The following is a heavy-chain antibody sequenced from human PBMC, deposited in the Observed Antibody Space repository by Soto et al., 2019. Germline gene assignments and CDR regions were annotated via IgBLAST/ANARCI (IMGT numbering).Heavy chain of an antibody. D-gene: IGHD3-10*01. CDR2: ISGGVDST. Sequence: QPGGSLRLSCAASGFTFSRHVMTWVRQAPGKGLEWVSFISGGVDSTHYADSVKGRFTISRDNSKNTLYLQMNSLRAEDTAVYFCARVRYYYGSGNYYKARNGLDVWGQGTTVTVSS. CDR1: GFTFSRHV. V-gene: IGHV3-23*01. J-gene: IGHJ6*02. CDR3: ARVRYYYGSGNYYKARNGLDV.